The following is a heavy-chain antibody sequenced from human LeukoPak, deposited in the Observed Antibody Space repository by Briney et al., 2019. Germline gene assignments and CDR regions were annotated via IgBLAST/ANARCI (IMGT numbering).Heavy chain of an antibody. CDR1: GFTFRDYG. Sequence: GGSLRLSCAASGFTFRDYGMSWVRQAPGKGLEWVSAISGSGGSTYYADSVKGRFTISRDNSKNTLYLQMNSLRAEDTAVYYCAKDTTMVRGVKYFDYWGQGTLVTVSS. CDR3: AKDTTMVRGVKYFDY. CDR2: ISGSGGST. J-gene: IGHJ4*02. V-gene: IGHV3-23*01. D-gene: IGHD3-10*01.